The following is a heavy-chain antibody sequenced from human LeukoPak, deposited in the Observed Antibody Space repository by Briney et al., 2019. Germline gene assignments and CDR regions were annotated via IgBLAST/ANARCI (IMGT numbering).Heavy chain of an antibody. J-gene: IGHJ4*02. V-gene: IGHV3-23*01. CDR2: ISGSDGST. CDR3: AKGGRFGMATTWPFDY. Sequence: GGSLRLSCAASGFTFSSNAMSWVRQAPGKGLEWVSAISGSDGSTYYADSVKGRFTISRDNSKNTLYLQMNSLRAEDTAVYYCAKGGRFGMATTWPFDYWGQGTLVTVSS. CDR1: GFTFSSNA. D-gene: IGHD5-24*01.